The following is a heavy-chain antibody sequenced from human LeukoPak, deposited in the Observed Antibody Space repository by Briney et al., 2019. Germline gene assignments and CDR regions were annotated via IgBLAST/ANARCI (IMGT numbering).Heavy chain of an antibody. J-gene: IGHJ4*02. CDR3: ARDLQGNVAVPAAILGD. Sequence: ASVNVSCKASGYTFTGYYMHWVRQAPGQGLEWMGWINPNSGGTNYAQKFQGRVTMTRDTSVSTAYMELSRLTSDDTAVYYCARDLQGNVAVPAAILGDWGQGGLVTVSS. D-gene: IGHD2-2*01. V-gene: IGHV1-2*02. CDR2: INPNSGGT. CDR1: GYTFTGYY.